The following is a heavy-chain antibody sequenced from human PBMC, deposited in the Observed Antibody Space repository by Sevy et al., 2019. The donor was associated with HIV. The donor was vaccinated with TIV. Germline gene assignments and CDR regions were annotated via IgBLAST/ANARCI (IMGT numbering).Heavy chain of an antibody. J-gene: IGHJ3*01. Sequence: GGSLRLSCAASGFTFSGAWMNWVRQAPGKGLEWVGRIRNNNEGGITELAEPGQGGFSISGDNSRNMVYLQMNSLRTEDTAVYYCATDWGSVYYYMRAFDVWGQGTMVTVSS. D-gene: IGHD3-22*01. CDR1: GFTFSGAW. CDR2: IRNNNEGGIT. CDR3: ATDWGSVYYYMRAFDV. V-gene: IGHV3-15*01.